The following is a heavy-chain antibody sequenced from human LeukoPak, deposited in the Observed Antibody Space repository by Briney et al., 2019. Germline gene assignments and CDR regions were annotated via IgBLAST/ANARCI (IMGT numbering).Heavy chain of an antibody. D-gene: IGHD5-18*01. V-gene: IGHV3-21*01. J-gene: IGHJ6*02. Sequence: GGSLRLSCAASGFTFSSYSMNWVRRAPGKGLEWVSSISSSSSHIYYADSVKGRFTISRDNAKNSLYLQMNSLRAEDTAVYYCAKESVDTAMVPIDYGMDVWGQGTTVTVSS. CDR2: ISSSSSHI. CDR3: AKESVDTAMVPIDYGMDV. CDR1: GFTFSSYS.